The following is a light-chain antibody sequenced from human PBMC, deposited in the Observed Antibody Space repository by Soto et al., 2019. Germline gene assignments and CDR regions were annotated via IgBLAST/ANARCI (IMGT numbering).Light chain of an antibody. CDR2: DAS. CDR3: HQYNKWPSFT. CDR1: QSVSNN. V-gene: IGKV3-15*01. J-gene: IGKJ3*01. Sequence: EIVMTQSPGTLSVSPGERATLLCRASQSVSNNLAGYQQKPGQAPRLLIYDASTRATGIPARFSGSGSGTEFTLTIISLQSADYAVYYCHQYNKWPSFTFGPGTQVDIK.